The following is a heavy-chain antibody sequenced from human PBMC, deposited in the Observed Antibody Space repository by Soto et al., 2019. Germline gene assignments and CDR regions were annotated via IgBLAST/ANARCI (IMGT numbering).Heavy chain of an antibody. J-gene: IGHJ3*02. D-gene: IGHD5-12*01. V-gene: IGHV4-61*01. CDR3: ARGGGYNDAFDI. CDR1: GGSVSSGSYY. Sequence: QVQLQESGPGLVKPSETLSLTCTVSGGSVSSGSYYWSWIRQPPGKGLEWIGYIYYSGSTNYNPSLKSRVTISVDTSKNQFSLKLSSVTAADTAVYYCARGGGYNDAFDIWGQGTMVTVSS. CDR2: IYYSGST.